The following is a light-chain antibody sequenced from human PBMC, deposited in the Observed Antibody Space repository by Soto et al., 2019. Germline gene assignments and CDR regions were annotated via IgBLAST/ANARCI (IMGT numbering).Light chain of an antibody. Sequence: DIPMTQSPSTLSASIGDKVTITCRATQSISSWLAWYQHKPGEAPKLLIYDASDLATGVPLRFSGRGSETEFTLTINGLQPDDFATYYCQQYNSFPRTFGQGTKVEI. CDR2: DAS. J-gene: IGKJ1*01. CDR1: QSISSW. CDR3: QQYNSFPRT. V-gene: IGKV1-5*01.